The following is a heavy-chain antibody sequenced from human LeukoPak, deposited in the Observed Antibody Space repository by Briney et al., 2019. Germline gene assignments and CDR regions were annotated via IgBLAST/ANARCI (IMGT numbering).Heavy chain of an antibody. CDR2: INHSGST. Sequence: SETLSLTCAVYGGSFSGYYWSWIRQPPGKGLEWIGEINHSGSTNYNPSLKSRVTISVDTSKNQFSLKLSSVTAADTAVYYCARRRPANMVRGVRLAFDIWGQGTMVTVSS. V-gene: IGHV4-34*01. D-gene: IGHD3-10*01. CDR1: GGSFSGYY. CDR3: ARRRPANMVRGVRLAFDI. J-gene: IGHJ3*02.